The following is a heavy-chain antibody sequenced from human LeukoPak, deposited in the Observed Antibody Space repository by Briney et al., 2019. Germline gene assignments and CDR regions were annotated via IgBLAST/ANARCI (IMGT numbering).Heavy chain of an antibody. J-gene: IGHJ6*02. CDR3: SRLLYDFWSGYFSGMDV. CDR2: INGDGRTT. D-gene: IGHD3-3*01. Sequence: GGSLRLSCAASGFTSSNYWMHWVRQTPGKGLVWVPHINGDGRTTSYADSVKGRLTISRDNVRNTLYLQMNSLRAEDTAVYYCSRLLYDFWSGYFSGMDVWGQGTTVTVSS. V-gene: IGHV3-74*01. CDR1: GFTSSNYW.